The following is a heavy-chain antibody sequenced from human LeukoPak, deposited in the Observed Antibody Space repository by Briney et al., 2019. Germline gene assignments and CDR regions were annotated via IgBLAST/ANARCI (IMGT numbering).Heavy chain of an antibody. J-gene: IGHJ5*01. D-gene: IGHD2-8*01. V-gene: IGHV3-48*01. CDR3: ARWGVFDS. CDR1: GFTFSSYS. CDR2: ISSSSSTI. Sequence: GGSLRLSCAASGFTFSSYSMNWVRQAPGKGLKWVSYISSSSSTIYYADSVKGRFTISRDNAKNSLYLQMNSLGAEDTAVYYCARWGVFDSWGQGTLVTVSS.